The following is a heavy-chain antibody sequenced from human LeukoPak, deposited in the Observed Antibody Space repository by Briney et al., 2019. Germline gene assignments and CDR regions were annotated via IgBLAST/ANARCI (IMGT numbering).Heavy chain of an antibody. CDR3: ARDGRWLLKWTLDY. J-gene: IGHJ4*02. D-gene: IGHD5-24*01. Sequence: GGSLRLSCAASGFTFSSYEMNWVRQAPGKGLEWVSCISSSGSSIYYADSVRGRFTISRDNARNSLYLQMNNLRAEDTAIYYCARDGRWLLKWTLDYWGQGSLVTVSS. CDR1: GFTFSSYE. V-gene: IGHV3-48*03. CDR2: ISSSGSSI.